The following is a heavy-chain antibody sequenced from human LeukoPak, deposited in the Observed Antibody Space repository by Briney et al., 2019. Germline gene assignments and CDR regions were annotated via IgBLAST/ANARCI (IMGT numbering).Heavy chain of an antibody. CDR2: IYSGGDT. Sequence: GGSLRLSCAVSGFIVSRNYMSWVRQAPGKGLEWVSIIYSGGDTYYADSVKGRFTISRDNSNNTLYLQMNSLRAEGTGVYYCARDRRYSSSWYFWNWGQGALVTVSS. J-gene: IGHJ4*02. CDR1: GFIVSRNY. V-gene: IGHV3-53*01. CDR3: ARDRRYSSSWYFWN. D-gene: IGHD6-13*01.